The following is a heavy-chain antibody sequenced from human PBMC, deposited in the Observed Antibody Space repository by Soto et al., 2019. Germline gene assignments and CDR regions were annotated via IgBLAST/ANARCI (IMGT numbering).Heavy chain of an antibody. D-gene: IGHD1-1*01. CDR1: CGSISSYY. V-gene: IGHV4-4*07. CDR2: IYTSGST. J-gene: IGHJ6*02. CDR3: AGGTSRDVYKRDYYYGMDV. Sequence: QVQLQESGPGLVKPSETLSLTCTVSCGSISSYYWSWIRQPAGMGLEWNGRIYTSGSTNYNPSLMSRVTMSVDTSKNQFSLKLSSVTAADTAVYYWAGGTSRDVYKRDYYYGMDVWGHGTTVTVSS.